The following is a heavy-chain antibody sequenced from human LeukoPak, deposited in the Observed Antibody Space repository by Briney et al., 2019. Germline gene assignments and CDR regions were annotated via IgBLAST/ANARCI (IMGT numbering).Heavy chain of an antibody. CDR2: INPNSGGT. CDR1: GYTFTSYY. D-gene: IGHD3-10*01. Sequence: GASVKVSCKASGYTFTSYYMHWVRQAPGQGLEWMGWINPNSGGTNFAQKSQGRVTMTRDTSISTAYMELSRLRSDDTAVYHCARTTLQTLGAWGQGTLVTVSS. J-gene: IGHJ5*02. V-gene: IGHV1-2*02. CDR3: ARTTLQTLGA.